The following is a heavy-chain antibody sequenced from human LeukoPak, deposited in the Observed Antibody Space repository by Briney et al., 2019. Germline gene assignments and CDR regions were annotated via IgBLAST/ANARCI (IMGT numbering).Heavy chain of an antibody. D-gene: IGHD3-22*01. CDR3: AKDYYDSSGYYLDY. V-gene: IGHV3-23*01. Sequence: PGGSLRLSCAASGFTFSSNAMSWVRQAPGKGLEWVSGISDSGGSTYYADSVKGRFTISRDNSKNTLYLQMNSLRAEDTAVYYCAKDYYDSSGYYLDYWGQGTLVTVSS. J-gene: IGHJ4*02. CDR2: ISDSGGST. CDR1: GFTFSSNA.